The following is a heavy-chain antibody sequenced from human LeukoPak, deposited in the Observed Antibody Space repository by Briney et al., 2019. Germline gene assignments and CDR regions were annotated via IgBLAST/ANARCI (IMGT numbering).Heavy chain of an antibody. V-gene: IGHV3-23*01. Sequence: GGSLRLSCAASGFTFSSYAMSWVRQAPGVGLEWVSAIDGGGGRTWHADSVRGRFTISRDNSKNTLYLQMNSLRVEDTAMYYCARVSARGYDYWGRGTLVTVSS. CDR3: ARVSARGYDY. CDR1: GFTFSSYA. CDR2: IDGGGGRT. D-gene: IGHD5-18*01. J-gene: IGHJ4*02.